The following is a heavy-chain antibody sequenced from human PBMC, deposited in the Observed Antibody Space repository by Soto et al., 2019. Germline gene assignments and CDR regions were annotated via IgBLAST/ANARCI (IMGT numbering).Heavy chain of an antibody. Sequence: PGESLKISCNGSGYSFTIYWISWVRQMPGKGLEWMGRIDPSDSYTNYSPSFQGHVTISADKSISTAYLQWSSLKASDTAMYYCASRESIAAPNMYYYGMDVWGQGTTVTVSS. D-gene: IGHD6-6*01. V-gene: IGHV5-10-1*01. J-gene: IGHJ6*02. CDR2: IDPSDSYT. CDR3: ASRESIAAPNMYYYGMDV. CDR1: GYSFTIYW.